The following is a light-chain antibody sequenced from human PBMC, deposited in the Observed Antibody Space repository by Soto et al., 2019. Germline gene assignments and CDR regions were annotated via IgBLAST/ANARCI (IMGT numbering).Light chain of an antibody. J-gene: IGKJ2*03. Sequence: EIVLTQSPATLSLSPGERATLSCGASQSVSSSSLAWYQHKPGLAPRLLVYDASSRATGIPDRFSGSGSGTDFTLTISRLEPEDFAVYYCQHYGTSPPYSFGQGTKLEIK. CDR2: DAS. CDR1: QSVSSSS. V-gene: IGKV3D-20*01. CDR3: QHYGTSPPYS.